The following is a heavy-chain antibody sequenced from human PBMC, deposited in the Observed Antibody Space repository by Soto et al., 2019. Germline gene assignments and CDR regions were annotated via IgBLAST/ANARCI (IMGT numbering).Heavy chain of an antibody. V-gene: IGHV4-61*01. CDR1: GGSVSSGSYY. CDR2: IYYSGST. D-gene: IGHD3-22*01. Sequence: LSLTCTVSGGSVSSGSYYWSWIRQPPGKELEWIGYIYYSGSTNYNPSLKSRVTISVDTSKNQFSLKLSSVTAADTAVYYCARDSYYYDSSGYYSGGDPNPWGQGTLVTVSS. J-gene: IGHJ5*02. CDR3: ARDSYYYDSSGYYSGGDPNP.